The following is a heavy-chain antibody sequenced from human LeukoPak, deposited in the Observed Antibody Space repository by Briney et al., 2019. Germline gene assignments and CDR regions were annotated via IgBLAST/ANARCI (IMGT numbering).Heavy chain of an antibody. CDR3: ARGLRGEYFDY. Sequence: SETLSLTCAVYGGSFSGYYWSWIRQPPGKGLEWIGEINHSGSTNYNPSLKSRVTISVDRSKNQFSLKLSSVTAADTAVYYCARGLRGEYFDYWGQGTLVTVSS. CDR2: INHSGST. J-gene: IGHJ4*02. V-gene: IGHV4-34*01. CDR1: GGSFSGYY.